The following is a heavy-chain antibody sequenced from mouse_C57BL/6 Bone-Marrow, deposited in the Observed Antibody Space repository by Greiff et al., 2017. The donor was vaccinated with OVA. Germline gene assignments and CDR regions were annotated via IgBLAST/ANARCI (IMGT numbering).Heavy chain of an antibody. CDR2: ILPGSGST. J-gene: IGHJ4*01. CDR1: GYTFTSYW. CDR3: ARRGYYGSSSLNAMDY. V-gene: IGHV1-9*01. D-gene: IGHD1-1*01. Sequence: VQLQQPGAELVKPGASVKLSCKASGYTFTSYWMHWVKQRPGHGLEWIGEILPGSGSTNYNEKFKGKATFTADTSSNTAYMQLSSLTTEDSAIYYCARRGYYGSSSLNAMDYWGQGTSVTVSS.